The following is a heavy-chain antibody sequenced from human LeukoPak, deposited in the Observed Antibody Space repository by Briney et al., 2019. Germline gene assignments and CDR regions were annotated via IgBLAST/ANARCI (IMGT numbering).Heavy chain of an antibody. CDR1: GASISSSSYY. V-gene: IGHV4-39*01. CDR2: IYYSGST. J-gene: IGHJ3*02. Sequence: PSETLSLTCTVSGASISSSSYYWGWLRQPPGKGLEWFVSIYYSGSTYYHPSLKSRFTISVDTSKNQFSLKLSSVTAADTAVYYCARRAMGVFDMWGQGTMVTVSS. D-gene: IGHD2-8*01. CDR3: ARRAMGVFDM.